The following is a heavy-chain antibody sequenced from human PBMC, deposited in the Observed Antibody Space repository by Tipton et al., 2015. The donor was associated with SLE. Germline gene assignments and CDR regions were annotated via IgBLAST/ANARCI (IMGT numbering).Heavy chain of an antibody. CDR2: ISTYNGNT. J-gene: IGHJ4*02. D-gene: IGHD6-13*01. CDR1: GYTFVSYG. CDR3: ARGGVAAAGRPFDY. Sequence: QLVQSGVEVKKPGASVKVSCKASGYTFVSYGINWVRQAPGQGLEWMGWISTYNGNTNYAQKFQGRVTMTTDTSTSTVYMDLKSLRSDDPAVYYCARGGVAAAGRPFDYWGQGTLVTVSS. V-gene: IGHV1-18*01.